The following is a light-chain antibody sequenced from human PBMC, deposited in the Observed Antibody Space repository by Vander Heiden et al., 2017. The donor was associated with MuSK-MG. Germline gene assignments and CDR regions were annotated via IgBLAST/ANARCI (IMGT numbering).Light chain of an antibody. CDR1: SSNIGSNY. J-gene: IGLJ2*01. CDR3: AAWDDSLSGQV. V-gene: IGLV1-47*02. Sequence: QSVLTQPPSASGTPGQRVTISCSGSSSNIGSNYVYWYQQLPGTAPKLLIYSNNQRPSGVPDRFSGSKSGTSASLAISGLRSEDEADDYCAAWDDSLSGQVFGGGTKLTVL. CDR2: SNN.